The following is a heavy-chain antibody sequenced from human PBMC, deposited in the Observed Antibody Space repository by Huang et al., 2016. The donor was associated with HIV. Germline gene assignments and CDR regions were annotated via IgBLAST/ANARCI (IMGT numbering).Heavy chain of an antibody. Sequence: QITLKESGPTLVKPTQTLTLTCTFFGISITTDGAGVGWSRQPPGKALEWLALIFWDDDKRYSPSLKNRLSITKDTSKNQVVLTITNMDPVDTATYFCAHRQTYDFWSGSFDSWGQGTLVTVSS. CDR2: IFWDDDK. J-gene: IGHJ4*02. CDR3: AHRQTYDFWSGSFDS. V-gene: IGHV2-5*02. CDR1: GISITTDGAG. D-gene: IGHD3-3*01.